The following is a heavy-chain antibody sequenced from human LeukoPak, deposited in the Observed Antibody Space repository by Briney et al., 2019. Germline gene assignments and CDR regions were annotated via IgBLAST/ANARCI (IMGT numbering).Heavy chain of an antibody. CDR1: GGSISSSSYY. Sequence: KPSETLSLTCTVSGGSISSSSYYWGWIRQPPGKGLEWIGSIYYSGSTYYNPSLKSRVTISVDTSKNQFSLKLSSVTAADTAVYYCARQSGYYSVDAFDIWGQGTMATVSS. J-gene: IGHJ3*02. V-gene: IGHV4-39*01. CDR3: ARQSGYYSVDAFDI. CDR2: IYYSGST. D-gene: IGHD3-22*01.